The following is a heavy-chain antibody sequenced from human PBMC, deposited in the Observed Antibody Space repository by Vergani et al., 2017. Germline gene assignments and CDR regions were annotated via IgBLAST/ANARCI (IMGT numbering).Heavy chain of an antibody. V-gene: IGHV3-21*01. Sequence: EVQLVESGGGLVKPGGSLRLSCAASGFTFSSYSMNWVRQAPGKGLEWVSSISSSSSYIYYADSVKGRFTISRDNAKNSLYLQMNSLRAEDTAVYYCARDKLRGIAVAGVDYWGQGTLVTVSS. CDR3: ARDKLRGIAVAGVDY. CDR2: ISSSSSYI. J-gene: IGHJ4*02. D-gene: IGHD6-19*01. CDR1: GFTFSSYS.